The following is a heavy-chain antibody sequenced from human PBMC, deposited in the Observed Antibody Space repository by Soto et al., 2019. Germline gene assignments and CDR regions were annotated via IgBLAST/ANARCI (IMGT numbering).Heavy chain of an antibody. Sequence: GGSLRLSCAASAFTFSSYRWNWVRQATGKGLEWVSYISSSSSTIYYADSVKGRFTISRDNAKNSLYLQMNSLRDKDTAVYYCARDIAAENAFDIWGQGTMVTVSS. D-gene: IGHD6-6*01. CDR2: ISSSSSTI. J-gene: IGHJ3*02. CDR1: AFTFSSYR. V-gene: IGHV3-48*02. CDR3: ARDIAAENAFDI.